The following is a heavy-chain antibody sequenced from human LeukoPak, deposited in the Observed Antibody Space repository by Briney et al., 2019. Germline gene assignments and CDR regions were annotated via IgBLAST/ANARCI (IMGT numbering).Heavy chain of an antibody. CDR2: IYYSGST. D-gene: IGHD6-19*01. V-gene: IGHV4-61*01. CDR3: ARDDYSSGRSDY. J-gene: IGHJ4*02. CDR1: GDSVSSGSYC. Sequence: SETLSLTRTVSGDSVSSGSYCATSIRQPPGNGLEWIEYIYYSGSTNYDPSLKSRVTISVDTSKNQFSLKLSSVTAADTAAYYCARDDYSSGRSDYWGQGTLVTVSS.